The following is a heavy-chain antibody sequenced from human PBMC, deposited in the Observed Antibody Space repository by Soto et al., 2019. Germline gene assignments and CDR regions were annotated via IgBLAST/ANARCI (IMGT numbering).Heavy chain of an antibody. CDR1: GFPFSSYN. V-gene: IGHV3-21*01. Sequence: GGALRLSCAASGFPFSSYNMNWVRQAPGKGLEWVSSISSSSSYIYYADSVKGRFTISRDNAKNSLYLQMNSLRAEDTAVYYCARNQPGYSYGYGLGYWGQGTLVTVSS. D-gene: IGHD5-18*01. CDR3: ARNQPGYSYGYGLGY. CDR2: ISSSSSYI. J-gene: IGHJ4*02.